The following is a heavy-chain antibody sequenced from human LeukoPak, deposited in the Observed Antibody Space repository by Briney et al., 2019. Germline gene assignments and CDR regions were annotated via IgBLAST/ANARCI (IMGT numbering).Heavy chain of an antibody. J-gene: IGHJ4*02. CDR2: IYYSGST. D-gene: IGHD1-26*01. V-gene: IGHV4-61*01. CDR1: GGSVSSGTYY. Sequence: SETLSLTCTVSGGSVSSGTYYWSWIRQPPGKGLEWIGYIYYSGSTNYNPSLKSRVTISIDTSKNQFSLKLSSVTAADTAVYYCARDRVRGNTNPYFDYWGQGTLVTVSS. CDR3: ARDRVRGNTNPYFDY.